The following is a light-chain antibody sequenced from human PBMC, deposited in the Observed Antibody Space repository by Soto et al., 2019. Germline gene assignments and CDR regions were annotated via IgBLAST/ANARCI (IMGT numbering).Light chain of an antibody. CDR3: CSHAGRGSVL. CDR2: DVT. V-gene: IGLV2-23*02. J-gene: IGLJ2*01. CDR1: SSDIGRYNL. Sequence: QSALAQPASVSGSPGQSITISCTGTSSDIGRYNLVSWYQQYPGKAPKLVIYDVTKRPSGVSDRFSASKSGNTASLTISGLQAEAEADYYCCSHAGRGSVLFGGGTKLTVL.